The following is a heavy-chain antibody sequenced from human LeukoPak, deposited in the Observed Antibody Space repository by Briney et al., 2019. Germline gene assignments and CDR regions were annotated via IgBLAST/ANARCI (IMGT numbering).Heavy chain of an antibody. CDR3: ARGQDYGGVPGFDY. D-gene: IGHD4-23*01. V-gene: IGHV4-59*01. CDR2: IYYSGST. J-gene: IGHJ4*02. CDR1: GGSISSYY. Sequence: SETLSLTCTVSGGSISSYYWSWIRQPPGKGLEWIGYIYYSGSTNYNPSLKCRVTISVDTSKNQFSLKLSSVTAADTAVYYCARGQDYGGVPGFDYWGQGTLVTVSS.